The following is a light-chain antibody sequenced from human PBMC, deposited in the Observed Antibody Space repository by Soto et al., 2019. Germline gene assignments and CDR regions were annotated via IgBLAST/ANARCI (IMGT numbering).Light chain of an antibody. CDR1: QSISSW. V-gene: IGKV1-5*01. Sequence: DIPMTQSPSTLSASIGDRVTITCRASQSISSWLAWYQQKPGKVPKLLIFDASSLKSGVPSRFSGSGSGTEFTLTISSLQPDDFATYYCQQYNSYWTFGQGTKVEIK. CDR3: QQYNSYWT. CDR2: DAS. J-gene: IGKJ1*01.